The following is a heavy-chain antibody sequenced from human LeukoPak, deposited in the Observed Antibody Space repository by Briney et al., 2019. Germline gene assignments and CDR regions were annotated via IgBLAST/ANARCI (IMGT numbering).Heavy chain of an antibody. CDR2: IYSGGST. Sequence: GGSLRLSCAASGFTVSSNYMSWVRQAPGKGLEWVSVIYSGGSTYYADSVKGRFTISRDNSKNTLYLQMNSLRAEDTAVYYCAKCSSSWYAVNWFDPWGQGTLVTVSS. J-gene: IGHJ5*02. CDR1: GFTVSSNY. V-gene: IGHV3-53*01. CDR3: AKCSSSWYAVNWFDP. D-gene: IGHD6-13*01.